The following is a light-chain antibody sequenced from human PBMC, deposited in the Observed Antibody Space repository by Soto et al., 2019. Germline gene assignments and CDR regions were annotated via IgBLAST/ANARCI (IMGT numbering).Light chain of an antibody. J-gene: IGKJ5*01. CDR2: DAS. CDR1: QSFSSY. CDR3: QQRSNWPPVIT. V-gene: IGKV3-11*01. Sequence: EIVVTQAPATLSLSPGERATLSCRASQSFSSYLAWYQQKPGQAPRLLIYDASKRATGIPARFSGRGSGTDFTHTISSLETEDFAVYYCQQRSNWPPVITFGQGTRLEIK.